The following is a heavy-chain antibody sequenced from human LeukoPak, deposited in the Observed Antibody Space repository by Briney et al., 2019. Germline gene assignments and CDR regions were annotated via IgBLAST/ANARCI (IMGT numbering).Heavy chain of an antibody. CDR1: GGSISSYY. J-gene: IGHJ4*02. CDR3: ARGYSGSYGRFDY. D-gene: IGHD1-26*01. CDR2: IYYSGST. Sequence: SETLSLTCTVSGGSISSYYWSWIRQPPGKGLEWIGYIYYSGSTSYNPSLKSRVTISVDTSKNQFSLKLSSVTAADAAVYYCARGYSGSYGRFDYWGQGTLVTVSS. V-gene: IGHV4-59*01.